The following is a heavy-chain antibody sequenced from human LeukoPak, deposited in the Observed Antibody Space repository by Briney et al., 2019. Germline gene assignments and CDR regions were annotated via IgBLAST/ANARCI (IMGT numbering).Heavy chain of an antibody. Sequence: ASVKVSCKASGGTFSSYAIRWVRLAPGQELEWMGVIIPIFGTANYAQKFQGRVTITADESTSTAYMELSSLRSEDTAVYYCARDPIACGGDCYFRRGAAPYYFDYWGQGTLVTVSS. V-gene: IGHV1-69*01. CDR3: ARDPIACGGDCYFRRGAAPYYFDY. CDR2: IIPIFGTA. J-gene: IGHJ4*02. CDR1: GGTFSSYA. D-gene: IGHD2-21*01.